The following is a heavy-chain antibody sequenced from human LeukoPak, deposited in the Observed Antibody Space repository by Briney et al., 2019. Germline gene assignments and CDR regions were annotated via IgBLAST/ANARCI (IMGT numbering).Heavy chain of an antibody. D-gene: IGHD1-26*01. CDR2: INSDGSST. CDR1: GFTFSSYW. CDR3: ARMIVGADYFDY. Sequence: GGSLRFSCAASGFTFSSYWMHWVRQAPGKGLVWVSRINSDGSSTSYTDSVKGRFTISRDNAKNTLYLQMNSLRAEDTAVYYCARMIVGADYFDYWGQGTLVTVSS. J-gene: IGHJ4*02. V-gene: IGHV3-74*01.